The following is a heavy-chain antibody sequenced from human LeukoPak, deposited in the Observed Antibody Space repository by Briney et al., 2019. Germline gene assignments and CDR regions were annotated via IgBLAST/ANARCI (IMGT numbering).Heavy chain of an antibody. CDR2: IRYDGTNK. D-gene: IGHD3-10*01. Sequence: GGSLRLSCAASGFTFSTYGMHWVRPAPGKGLEWVAFIRYDGTNKYYADSVKGRFTISRDNSKNTLYLQMGSLRAEDMAVYYCARGSFVTMVRGVIIDWAFDIWGQGTMVTVSS. CDR3: ARGSFVTMVRGVIIDWAFDI. J-gene: IGHJ3*02. V-gene: IGHV3-30*02. CDR1: GFTFSTYG.